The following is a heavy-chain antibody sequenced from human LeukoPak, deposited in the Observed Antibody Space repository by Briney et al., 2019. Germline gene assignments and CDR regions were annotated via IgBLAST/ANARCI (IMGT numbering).Heavy chain of an antibody. Sequence: SETLSLTCTVSGGSISSGGYYWSWIRQHPGKGLEWIGYIYYSGSTYYNPSLKSRVTISVDTSKNQFSLKLSSVTAADTAVYYCARARPNLHYYGMDVWGQGTTVTVSS. J-gene: IGHJ6*02. V-gene: IGHV4-31*03. CDR2: IYYSGST. CDR3: ARARPNLHYYGMDV. CDR1: GGSISSGGYY.